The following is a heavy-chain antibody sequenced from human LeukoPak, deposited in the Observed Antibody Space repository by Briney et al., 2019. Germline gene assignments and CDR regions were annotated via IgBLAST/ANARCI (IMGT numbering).Heavy chain of an antibody. CDR3: ARADGDYGIDY. CDR1: GGSISSYY. CDR2: IYYSGST. D-gene: IGHD4-17*01. J-gene: IGHJ4*02. V-gene: IGHV4-59*01. Sequence: SETLSLTCTVSGGSISSYYWSWIRQPPGKGLEWIGYIYYSGSTNYNPSLKSRVTISVDTSKNQFSLKLSSVTAADTAAYYCARADGDYGIDYWGQGTLVTVSS.